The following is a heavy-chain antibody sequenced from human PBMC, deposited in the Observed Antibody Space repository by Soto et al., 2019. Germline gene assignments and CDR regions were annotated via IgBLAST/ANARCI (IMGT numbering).Heavy chain of an antibody. CDR1: GGSISGYY. CDR2: IYYTGST. J-gene: IGHJ4*02. CDR3: ARYPRLDY. Sequence: SETLSLTCTVSGGSISGYYWSWIRQPPGKRLEWIGYIYYTGSTNYNPSLRSRVTISIDTSKNQFSLKLSSVTAADTAVYYCARYPRLDYWCQGTLVTVSS. V-gene: IGHV4-59*08.